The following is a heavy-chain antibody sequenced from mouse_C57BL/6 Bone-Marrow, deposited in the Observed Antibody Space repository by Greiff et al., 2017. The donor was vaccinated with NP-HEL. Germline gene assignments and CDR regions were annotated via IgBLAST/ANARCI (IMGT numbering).Heavy chain of an antibody. CDR3: ARRMVRDYFDY. CDR1: GYSFTGYY. J-gene: IGHJ2*01. Sequence: VQLQQSGPELVKPGASVKISCKASGYSFTGYYMNWVKQSPEKSLEWIGEINPSTGGTTYNQKFKAKATLTVDKSSSTAYMQLKSLTSEDSAVYYCARRMVRDYFDYWGQGTTLTVSS. D-gene: IGHD2-3*01. CDR2: INPSTGGT. V-gene: IGHV1-42*01.